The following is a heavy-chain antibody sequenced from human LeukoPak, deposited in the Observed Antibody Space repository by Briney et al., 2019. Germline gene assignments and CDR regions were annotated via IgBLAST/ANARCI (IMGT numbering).Heavy chain of an antibody. CDR3: ARRKKTYYYDSSGYYDY. CDR1: GYSISSGYY. V-gene: IGHV4-38-2*02. Sequence: SETLSLTCTVSGYSISSGYYWGWIRQPPGKGLEWIGEINHSGSTDYNPSLKSRVTISVDTSKNQFSLKLSSVTAADTAVYYCARRKKTYYYDSSGYYDYWGQGTLVTVSS. D-gene: IGHD3-22*01. CDR2: INHSGST. J-gene: IGHJ4*02.